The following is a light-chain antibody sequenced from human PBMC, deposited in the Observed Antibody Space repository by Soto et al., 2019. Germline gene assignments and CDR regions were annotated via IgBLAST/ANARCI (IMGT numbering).Light chain of an antibody. CDR1: SSNIGSNY. Sequence: QSVLTQPPSASGTPGQMVTISCSGSSSNIGSNYVYWYQQLPGTAPKLLIYRNNQRPSGVPDRFSGSKSGTSASLAISGLRSEDEADYYCAAWDDSLSVLFGTGTRSPS. J-gene: IGLJ1*01. CDR2: RNN. CDR3: AAWDDSLSVL. V-gene: IGLV1-47*01.